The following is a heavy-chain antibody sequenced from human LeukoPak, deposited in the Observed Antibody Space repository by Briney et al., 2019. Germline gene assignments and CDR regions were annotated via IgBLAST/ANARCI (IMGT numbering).Heavy chain of an antibody. Sequence: GGSLRLSCATSGFTFTRYWMSWIRQAPGKGLEWVANIKQDGSQQYYLDSVEGRFTISRDNAKNSLYLQMNNLRAEDTAVYYCARDPSVYCSGGSCYLDYWGQGTLVTVSS. CDR3: ARDPSVYCSGGSCYLDY. D-gene: IGHD2-15*01. CDR2: IKQDGSQQ. CDR1: GFTFTRYW. V-gene: IGHV3-7*01. J-gene: IGHJ4*02.